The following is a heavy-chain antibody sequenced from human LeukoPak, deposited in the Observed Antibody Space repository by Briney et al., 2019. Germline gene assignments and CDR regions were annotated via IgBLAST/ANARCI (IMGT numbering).Heavy chain of an antibody. CDR1: GFTFSSYW. CDR3: ARDGRDGFIDY. D-gene: IGHD5-24*01. J-gene: IGHJ4*02. Sequence: PGGSLRLSCAASGFTFSSYWMSWVRQAPGKGLEWVANLNEDGNKKYYVGSVKGRFTISRDNAKNSLYLQLDSLRAGDTAVYYCARDGRDGFIDYWGQGTLVTVSS. V-gene: IGHV3-7*01. CDR2: LNEDGNKK.